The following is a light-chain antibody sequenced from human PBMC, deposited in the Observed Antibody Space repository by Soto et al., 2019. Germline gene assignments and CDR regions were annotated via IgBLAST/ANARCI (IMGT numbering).Light chain of an antibody. J-gene: IGLJ1*01. Sequence: QSALTQPASVSGSPGQSITISCTGTSSDVGGYNYVSWYQQHPGKAPKLMIYDVSNRPSGVSNRFSGSKSGNTASLTISGLQADEEADYYCSSYTSSSTLYVFGTGTKLTVL. CDR3: SSYTSSSTLYV. CDR2: DVS. V-gene: IGLV2-14*01. CDR1: SSDVGGYNY.